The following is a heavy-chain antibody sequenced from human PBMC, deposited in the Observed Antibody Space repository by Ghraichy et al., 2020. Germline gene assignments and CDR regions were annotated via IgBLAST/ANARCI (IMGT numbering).Heavy chain of an antibody. CDR3: SLSRGGYDPFDF. D-gene: IGHD5-12*01. Sequence: GGSLRLSRAASGFTFDDYMMHWVRQAPGKGLEWVSLIYWDGGSTYYADSVKGRFTISRDNSKNSLYLQMNSLRTEDTALYYCSLSRGGYDPFDFWGQGTLVTVSS. J-gene: IGHJ4*02. CDR2: IYWDGGST. V-gene: IGHV3-43*01. CDR1: GFTFDDYM.